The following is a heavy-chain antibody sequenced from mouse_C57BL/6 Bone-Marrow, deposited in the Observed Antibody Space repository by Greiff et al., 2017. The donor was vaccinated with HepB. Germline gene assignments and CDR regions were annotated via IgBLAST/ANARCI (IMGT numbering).Heavy chain of an antibody. CDR1: GYTFTSYW. J-gene: IGHJ3*01. V-gene: IGHV1-72*01. CDR3: AIGYYGSSLPWFAY. Sequence: QVQLQHPGAELVKPGASVKLSCKASGYTFTSYWMHWVKQRPGRGLEWIGRIDPNSGGTKYNEKFKSKATLTVDKPSSTAYMQLSSLTSEDSAVYYCAIGYYGSSLPWFAYWGQGTLVTVSA. D-gene: IGHD1-1*01. CDR2: IDPNSGGT.